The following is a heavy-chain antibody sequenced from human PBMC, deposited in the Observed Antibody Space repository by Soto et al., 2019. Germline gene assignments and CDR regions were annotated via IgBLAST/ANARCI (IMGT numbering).Heavy chain of an antibody. CDR3: ASWGWRVTTVTRGDYYYDGMDV. J-gene: IGHJ6*02. CDR1: GGTFSSYA. CDR2: IIPIFGTA. V-gene: IGHV1-69*01. D-gene: IGHD4-17*01. Sequence: QVQLVQSGAEVKKPGSSVKVSCKASGGTFSSYAISWVRQGPGQGLEWMGGIIPIFGTANYAQKFQGRVTIAADESTSTAYMELSSRRSEDTAVYYCASWGWRVTTVTRGDYYYDGMDVWGQGTTVTVSS.